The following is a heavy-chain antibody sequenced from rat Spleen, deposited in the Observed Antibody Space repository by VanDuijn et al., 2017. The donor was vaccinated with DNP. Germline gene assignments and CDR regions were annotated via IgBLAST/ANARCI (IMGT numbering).Heavy chain of an antibody. CDR3: AKDAFDY. CDR2: IGPNGNFV. J-gene: IGHJ2*01. V-gene: IGHV5-31*01. Sequence: EVRLVESGGGLVQPGRSLKLSCVAPGFTFSKFWMFWIRQVPGKGLEWVASIGPNGNFVYYRDSVKGRFTISRDNSKNTLYLQMESLRSDDTATYYCAKDAFDYWGQGVMVTVSS. CDR1: GFTFSKFW.